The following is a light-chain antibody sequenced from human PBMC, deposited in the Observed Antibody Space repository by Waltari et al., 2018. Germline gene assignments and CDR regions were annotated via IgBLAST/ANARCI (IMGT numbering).Light chain of an antibody. CDR1: HGIRRD. J-gene: IGKJ2*01. Sequence: AIQMTPSPSSLSASVGDRVTLTCRESHGIRRDSGGYQQKPGKAPKFLIYGASTLESGGPSRFSGSGSGTEFTLTISSLQPEDFATYYWLQDYTYPRTLGQGTKLEIK. CDR3: LQDYTYPRT. V-gene: IGKV1-6*01. CDR2: GAS.